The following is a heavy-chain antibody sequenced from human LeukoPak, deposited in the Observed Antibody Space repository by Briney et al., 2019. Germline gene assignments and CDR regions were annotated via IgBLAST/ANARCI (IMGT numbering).Heavy chain of an antibody. CDR3: ARDLAGGDKD. Sequence: PSETVSLTCTVSGGFISSSSDYWGWIRQPPGKGLEGIGSIYYSGSTYYYPSLRIRVTISGYKSKNHFSLALISVDAAATAVDDCARDLAGGDKDWGQGTMITVSS. CDR1: GGFISSSSDY. D-gene: IGHD6-19*01. V-gene: IGHV4-39*02. J-gene: IGHJ4*02. CDR2: IYYSGST.